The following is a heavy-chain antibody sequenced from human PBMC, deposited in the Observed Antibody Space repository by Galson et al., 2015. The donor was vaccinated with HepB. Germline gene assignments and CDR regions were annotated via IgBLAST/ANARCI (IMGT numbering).Heavy chain of an antibody. CDR1: GYTFTSYA. CDR2: INAGNGNT. J-gene: IGHJ4*02. Sequence: GYTFTSYAMHWVRQAPGQRLEWMGWINAGNGNTKYSQKFQGRVTITRDTSASTAYMELSSLRSEDTAVYYCARDLRRGELLRFGYWGQGTLVTVSS. D-gene: IGHD1-26*01. CDR3: ARDLRRGELLRFGY. V-gene: IGHV1-3*01.